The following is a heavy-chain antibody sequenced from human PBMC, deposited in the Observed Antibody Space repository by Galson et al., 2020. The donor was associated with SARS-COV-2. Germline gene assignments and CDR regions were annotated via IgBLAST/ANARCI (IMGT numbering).Heavy chain of an antibody. CDR2: INHSGST. V-gene: IGHV4-34*01. D-gene: IGHD3-10*01. CDR1: GGSFSGYY. Sequence: SETLSLTCAVYGGSFSGYYWSWIRQPPGKGLEWIGEINHSGSTNYNPSLKSRVTISVDTSKNQFSLKLSSVTAADTAVYYCARDTADLRGSYGMDVWGQGTTVTVSS. CDR3: ARDTADLRGSYGMDV. J-gene: IGHJ6*02.